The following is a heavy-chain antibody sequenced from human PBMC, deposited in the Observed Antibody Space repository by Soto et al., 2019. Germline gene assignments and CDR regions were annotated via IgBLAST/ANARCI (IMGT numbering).Heavy chain of an antibody. Sequence: PGGSLRLSCAASGFTFSIYWMHWVRQAPGKGLVWVSRINNDGTTTNYADSVKGRFTISRDNAKNTVFLQMNSLRAEDTAVYYWARPHTDMAVWGKGIAVTVSS. CDR3: ARPHTDMAV. CDR2: INNDGTTT. D-gene: IGHD5-18*01. J-gene: IGHJ6*03. V-gene: IGHV3-74*01. CDR1: GFTFSIYW.